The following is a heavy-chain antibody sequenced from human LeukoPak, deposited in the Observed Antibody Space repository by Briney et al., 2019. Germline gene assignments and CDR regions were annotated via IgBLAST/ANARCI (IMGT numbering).Heavy chain of an antibody. J-gene: IGHJ4*02. Sequence: GGSLRLSCAASGFTFSSYGMHWVRQAPGKGLEWVAFIRYDGSNKYYADSVKGRFTISRDNSKNTLYLQMNSLRAEDTAVYYCAKAGSSFTMIVWGLAYWGQGTLVTVSS. D-gene: IGHD3-22*01. CDR1: GFTFSSYG. V-gene: IGHV3-30*02. CDR3: AKAGSSFTMIVWGLAY. CDR2: IRYDGSNK.